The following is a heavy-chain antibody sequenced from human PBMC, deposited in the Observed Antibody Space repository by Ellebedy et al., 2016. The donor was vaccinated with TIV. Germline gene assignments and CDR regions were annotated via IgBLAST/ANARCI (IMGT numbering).Heavy chain of an antibody. CDR3: ARDPNWSFRYHGMDV. CDR1: GYTFNDYS. J-gene: IGHJ6*02. Sequence: AASVKVSCKASGYTFNDYSIHWVRQAPGQGLEWMGWINPNGGGTIYAQKFQDRVTVTRDTSIKTADLELSRLKSDDTAIYFCARDPNWSFRYHGMDVWGQGTAVTFSS. D-gene: IGHD3-16*02. V-gene: IGHV1-2*02. CDR2: INPNGGGT.